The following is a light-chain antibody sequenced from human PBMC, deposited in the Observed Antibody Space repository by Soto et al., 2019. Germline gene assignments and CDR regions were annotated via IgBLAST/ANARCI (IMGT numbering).Light chain of an antibody. CDR2: EVS. Sequence: QSALAQPPSASGSPGQSVTISCTGTSTDVGAYNYVSWYQQHPGKAPKLMIYEVSKRPSGVPDRFTGSKSGSTASLTVSGLQAEDDGDYYCSSYGGITPVVFGGGTKLTVL. CDR3: SSYGGITPVV. V-gene: IGLV2-8*01. CDR1: STDVGAYNY. J-gene: IGLJ2*01.